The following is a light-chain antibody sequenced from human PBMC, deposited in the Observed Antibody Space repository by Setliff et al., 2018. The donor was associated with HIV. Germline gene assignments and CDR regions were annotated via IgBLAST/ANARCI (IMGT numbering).Light chain of an antibody. V-gene: IGLV2-23*02. CDR1: SSDVGGYNY. Sequence: QSALTQPASVSGSPGQSITISCTGSSSDVGGYNYVYWYQQHPGKAPKLMIYDVTKRPSGVSNRFSGSKSVNTASLTISGLQAEDEADYYCCSYADSNTFVFGTGTKVTVL. CDR2: DVT. J-gene: IGLJ1*01. CDR3: CSYADSNTFV.